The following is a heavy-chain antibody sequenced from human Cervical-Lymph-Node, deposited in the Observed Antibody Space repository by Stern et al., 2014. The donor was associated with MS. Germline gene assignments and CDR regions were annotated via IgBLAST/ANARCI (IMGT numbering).Heavy chain of an antibody. CDR1: GFTFEDYA. D-gene: IGHD2-15*01. J-gene: IGHJ3*01. V-gene: IGHV3-9*01. Sequence: VQLVESGGGLVQPGRSLRLSCVASGFTFEDYAMHWVRQAPGKGLEWVSGVSWHSDSIAYADSVMGRFTISSDNAKKFLYLQMNSLRTEDTAFYYCAKDMAAASYWAFDFWGQGTMVTVSS. CDR3: AKDMAAASYWAFDF. CDR2: VSWHSDSI.